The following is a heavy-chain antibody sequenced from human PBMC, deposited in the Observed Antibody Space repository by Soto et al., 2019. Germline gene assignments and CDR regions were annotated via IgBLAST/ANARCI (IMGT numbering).Heavy chain of an antibody. CDR2: IYHSGST. D-gene: IGHD3-22*01. V-gene: IGHV4-39*01. CDR3: ARHTNYFNDRGYSEIYTLGQH. J-gene: IGHJ1*01. Sequence: WARQHKGLGLEWIGNIYHSGSTHYNPSLKSRVTISVDTSKNQFSLKLSSVTAADTAAYYCARHTNYFNDRGYSEIYTLGQH.